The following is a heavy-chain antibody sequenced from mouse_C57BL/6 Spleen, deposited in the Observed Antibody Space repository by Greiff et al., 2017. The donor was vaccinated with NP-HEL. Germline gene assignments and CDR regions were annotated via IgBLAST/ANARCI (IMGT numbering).Heavy chain of an antibody. J-gene: IGHJ3*01. CDR2: IDPSDSYT. Sequence: VQLQQPGAELVMPGASVKLSCKASGYTFTSYWMHWVKQRPGQGLEWIGEIDPSDSYTNYNQKFKGKSTLTVDKSSSTAYMQLSSLTSEDSAVYYCARGGTAQATQFAYWGQGTLVTVSA. CDR1: GYTFTSYW. V-gene: IGHV1-69*01. D-gene: IGHD3-2*02. CDR3: ARGGTAQATQFAY.